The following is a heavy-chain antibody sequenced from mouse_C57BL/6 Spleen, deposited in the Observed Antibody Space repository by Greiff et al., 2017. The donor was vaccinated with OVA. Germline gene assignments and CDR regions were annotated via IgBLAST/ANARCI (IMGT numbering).Heavy chain of an antibody. D-gene: IGHD1-2*01. V-gene: IGHV3-6*01. CDR3: ARDRLYYFDY. J-gene: IGHJ2*01. CDR1: GYSITSGYY. Sequence: EVKLMESGPGLVKPSQSLSLTCSVTGYSITSGYYWNWIRQFPGNKLEWMGYISYDGSNNYNPSLKNRISITRDTSKNQFFLKLNSVTTEDTATYYCARDRLYYFDYWGQGTTLTVSS. CDR2: ISYDGSN.